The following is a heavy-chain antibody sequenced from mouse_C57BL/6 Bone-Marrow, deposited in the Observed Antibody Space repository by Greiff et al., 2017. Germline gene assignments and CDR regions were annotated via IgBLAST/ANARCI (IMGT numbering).Heavy chain of an antibody. CDR1: GISITTGNYR. V-gene: IGHV3-5*01. D-gene: IGHD1-1*01. CDR2: IYYSGTI. CDR3: ARDHYGSSHWYFDV. J-gene: IGHJ1*03. Sequence: EVKLVESGPGLVKPSQTVFLTCTVTGISITTGNYRWSWIRQFPGNKLEWIGYIYYSGTITYNPSLTSRTPITRDTPKNQFFLEMNSLTAEDTATYYCARDHYGSSHWYFDVWGTGTTVTVAS.